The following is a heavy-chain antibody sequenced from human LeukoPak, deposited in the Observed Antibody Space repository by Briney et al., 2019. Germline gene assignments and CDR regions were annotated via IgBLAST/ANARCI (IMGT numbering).Heavy chain of an antibody. V-gene: IGHV3-15*01. CDR3: TTDSVVGATSFDY. CDR2: IKSKTDGGTT. J-gene: IGHJ4*02. CDR1: GFTFSDHY. Sequence: GGSLRLSCAASGFTFSDHYMDWVRQAPGKGLEWVGRIKSKTDGGTTDYAAPVKGRFTISRDDSKNTLYLQMNSLKTEDTAVYYCTTDSVVGATSFDYWGQGTLVTVSS. D-gene: IGHD1-26*01.